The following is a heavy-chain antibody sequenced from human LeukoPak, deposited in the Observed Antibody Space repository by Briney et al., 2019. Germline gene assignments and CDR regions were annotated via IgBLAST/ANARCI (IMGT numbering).Heavy chain of an antibody. CDR2: IYYSGST. V-gene: IGHV4-59*12. CDR1: GGSISSYY. D-gene: IGHD2-2*02. J-gene: IGHJ6*02. CDR3: ARTIVVVPAAIGHYYYGMDV. Sequence: SETLSLTCTVSGGSISSYYWSWIRQPPGKGLEWIGYIYYSGSTNYNPSLKSRVTISVDTSKNQFSLKLSSVTAADTAVYYCARTIVVVPAAIGHYYYGMDVWGQGTTVTVSS.